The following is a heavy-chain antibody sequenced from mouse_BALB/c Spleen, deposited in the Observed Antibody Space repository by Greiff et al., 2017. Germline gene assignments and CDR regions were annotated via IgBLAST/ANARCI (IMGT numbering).Heavy chain of an antibody. CDR2: INPGSSTI. J-gene: IGHJ4*01. Sequence: EVKLMESGGGLVKPGGSLKLSCAASGFDFSRYWMSWARQAPGKGQEWIGEINPGSSTINYTPSLKDKFIISRDNAKNTLYLQMSKVRSEDTALYYCARRRGYAMDYWGQGTSVTVSS. CDR1: GFDFSRYW. CDR3: ARRRGYAMDY. V-gene: IGHV4-2*02.